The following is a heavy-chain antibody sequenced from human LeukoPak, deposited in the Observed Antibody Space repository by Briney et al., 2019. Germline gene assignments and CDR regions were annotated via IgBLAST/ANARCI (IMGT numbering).Heavy chain of an antibody. J-gene: IGHJ4*02. Sequence: SVKVSCKASGGTFSSHSINWLRQAPGQGLEWMGRIIPILNIPNYAQKFQGRVTLTADKSTSTAYMELSSLTSEDMAVYYCAGGRLEWATYFDSWGQGTLVTVSS. CDR3: AGGRLEWATYFDS. V-gene: IGHV1-69*02. D-gene: IGHD3-3*01. CDR2: IIPILNIP. CDR1: GGTFSSHS.